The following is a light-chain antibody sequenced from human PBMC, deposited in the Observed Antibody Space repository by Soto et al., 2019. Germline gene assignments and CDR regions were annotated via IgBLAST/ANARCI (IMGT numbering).Light chain of an antibody. CDR3: VLYMGSGVWV. J-gene: IGLJ3*02. CDR2: NTN. CDR1: SGSVFTSYY. Sequence: QTVVTQEPSFSVSPGGTVTLTCGLTSGSVFTSYYPNWYQQTPGQAPRTLIYNTNTRSSGVPDRFSGSILGNKAALTITGAQAEDESDYYCVLYMGSGVWVFGGGTKVTVL. V-gene: IGLV8-61*01.